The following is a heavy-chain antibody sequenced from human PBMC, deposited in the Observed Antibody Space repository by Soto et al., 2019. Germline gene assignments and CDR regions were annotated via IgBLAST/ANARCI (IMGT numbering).Heavy chain of an antibody. D-gene: IGHD4-17*01. J-gene: IGHJ4*02. Sequence: SLRLSCAASGLTFSDRYMDWVRQAPGKGLEWVGRIRKKTNSYTTEYAASVKGRFIISRDDSTNSLYLQMSSLKTEDTAVYYCTTVTTADYYFDYWGQGTLVTVSS. V-gene: IGHV3-72*01. CDR2: IRKKTNSYTT. CDR3: TTVTTADYYFDY. CDR1: GLTFSDRY.